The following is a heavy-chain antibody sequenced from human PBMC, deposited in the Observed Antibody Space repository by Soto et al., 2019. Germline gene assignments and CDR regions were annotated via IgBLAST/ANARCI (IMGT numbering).Heavy chain of an antibody. D-gene: IGHD2-15*01. V-gene: IGHV1-69*02. CDR1: GGTFSTYT. Sequence: QVQLVQSGAEVKKPGSSVKVSCKASGGTFSTYTISWVRQAPGQGLEWMGRIAPIINIPDYSQKFQGRVTITADKSTTTAYMELSSLRSEDTAVYYCARAMCFGGSCYLEVWGQGTLDTVSS. CDR2: IAPIINIP. CDR3: ARAMCFGGSCYLEV. J-gene: IGHJ4*02.